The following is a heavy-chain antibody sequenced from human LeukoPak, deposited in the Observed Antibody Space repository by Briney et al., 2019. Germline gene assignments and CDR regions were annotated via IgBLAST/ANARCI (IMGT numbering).Heavy chain of an antibody. Sequence: SETLSLTCTVSGASISSSSYCWGWIRQPPGKGLEWIGYIYYSGGPYYNPSFKSRVTISVDASKNQFSLKLNSVTAADTAVYYCAVAGARYSDTGGLYAFDFWGRGTMVTVSS. CDR3: AVAGARYSDTGGLYAFDF. J-gene: IGHJ3*01. CDR1: GASISSSSYC. V-gene: IGHV4-39*01. CDR2: IYYSGGP. D-gene: IGHD2-8*02.